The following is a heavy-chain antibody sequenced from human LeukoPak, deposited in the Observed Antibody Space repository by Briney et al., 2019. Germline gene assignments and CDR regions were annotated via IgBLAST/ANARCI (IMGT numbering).Heavy chain of an antibody. CDR1: GFSFNSYW. J-gene: IGHJ4*02. CDR2: INSDGSSA. D-gene: IGHD6-19*01. V-gene: IGHV3-74*01. Sequence: PGGSLRLSCAASGFSFNSYWIHWVRQAQGKGLVWVSHINSDGSSATYADSEKGRLTTSRDNAKNTVYLQMNSLRAEDTAVYYCARGGVGCFDYWGQGALVTVSS. CDR3: ARGGVGCFDY.